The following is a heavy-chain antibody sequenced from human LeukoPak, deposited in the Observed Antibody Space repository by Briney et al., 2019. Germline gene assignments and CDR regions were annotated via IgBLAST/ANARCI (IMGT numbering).Heavy chain of an antibody. Sequence: GGSLRLSCAATGFAFSAYEMNWDRQAPGKGLEWVAYSSGSDTTIYYADSVKGRFVISRDNARSSLYLQMNSLRAEDTALYYRTTLGYQLDSWGQGTLVTVSS. J-gene: IGHJ4*02. V-gene: IGHV3-48*03. CDR3: TTLGYQLDS. D-gene: IGHD3-22*01. CDR2: SSGSDTTI. CDR1: GFAFSAYE.